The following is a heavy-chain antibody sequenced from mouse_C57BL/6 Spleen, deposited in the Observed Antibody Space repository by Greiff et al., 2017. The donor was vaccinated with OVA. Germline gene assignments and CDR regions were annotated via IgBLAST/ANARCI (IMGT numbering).Heavy chain of an antibody. D-gene: IGHD3-2*02. V-gene: IGHV3-6*01. CDR3: ARVGTAQAWFAY. J-gene: IGHJ3*01. CDR2: ISYDGSN. Sequence: DVQLQESGPGLVKPSQSLSLTCSVTGYSITSGYYWNWIRQFPGNKLEWMGYISYDGSNNYNPSLKNRISITRDTSKNQFFLKLNSVTTEDTATYYCARVGTAQAWFAYWGQGTLVTVSA. CDR1: GYSITSGYY.